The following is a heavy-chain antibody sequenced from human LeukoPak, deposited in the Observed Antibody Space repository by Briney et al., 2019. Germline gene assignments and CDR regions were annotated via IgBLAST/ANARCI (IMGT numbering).Heavy chain of an antibody. Sequence: SETLSLTCAVSGDSISDFYWSWVRQPPGKGLEWIGEINHSGSTNYNPSLKSRVTISVDTSKNQFSLKLSSVTAADTAVYYCARGFSTVTTDYYYYMDVWGKGTTVTVSS. V-gene: IGHV4-34*01. J-gene: IGHJ6*03. D-gene: IGHD4-17*01. CDR1: GDSISDFY. CDR3: ARGFSTVTTDYYYYMDV. CDR2: INHSGST.